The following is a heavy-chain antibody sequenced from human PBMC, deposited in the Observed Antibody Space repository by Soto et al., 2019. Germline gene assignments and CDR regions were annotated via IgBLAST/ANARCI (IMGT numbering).Heavy chain of an antibody. CDR2: ISAYNGNT. CDR3: ARDLRDYGDYVRYYYYYYMDV. CDR1: GYTFTSYG. J-gene: IGHJ6*03. V-gene: IGHV1-18*01. Sequence: QVQLVQSGAEVKKPGASVKVSCKASGYTFTSYGISWVQQAPGQGLEWMGWISAYNGNTNYAQKLQGRVTMTTDTSTSTAYMELRSLRSDDTAVYYCARDLRDYGDYVRYYYYYYMDVWGKGTTVTVSS. D-gene: IGHD4-17*01.